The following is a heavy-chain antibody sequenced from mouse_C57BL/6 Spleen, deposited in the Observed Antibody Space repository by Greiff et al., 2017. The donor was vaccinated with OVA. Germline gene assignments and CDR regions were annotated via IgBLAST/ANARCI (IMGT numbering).Heavy chain of an antibody. CDR2: INPNNGGT. Sequence: VQLQQSGPELVKPGASVKISCKASGYTFTDYYMNWVKQSHGKSLEWIGDINPNNGGTSYNQKFKGKATLTVDKSSSTAYMELRSLTSEDSAVYYCARRYYGSPWGQGTSVTVSS. J-gene: IGHJ4*01. D-gene: IGHD1-1*01. CDR3: ARRYYGSP. CDR1: GYTFTDYY. V-gene: IGHV1-26*01.